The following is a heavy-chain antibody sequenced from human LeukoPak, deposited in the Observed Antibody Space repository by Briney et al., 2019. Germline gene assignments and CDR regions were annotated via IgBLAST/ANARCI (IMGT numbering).Heavy chain of an antibody. CDR3: AISPNVVVTAIPFWY. D-gene: IGHD2-21*02. Sequence: PGGSLRLSCAASGFTFSSYAMSWVRQAPGKGLEWVSAISGSGGSTYYADSVKGRFTISRDNSKNTLYLQMNSLRAEDTAVYYCAISPNVVVTAIPFWYWGQGTLVTVSS. J-gene: IGHJ4*02. V-gene: IGHV3-23*01. CDR1: GFTFSSYA. CDR2: ISGSGGST.